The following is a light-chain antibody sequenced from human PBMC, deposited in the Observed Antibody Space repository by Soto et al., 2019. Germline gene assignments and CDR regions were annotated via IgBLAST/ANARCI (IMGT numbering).Light chain of an antibody. CDR3: ISYTSSSTPYV. CDR1: SSDVGGYNY. CDR2: EVS. V-gene: IGLV2-14*01. J-gene: IGLJ1*01. Sequence: SALSQPASVSGSPRQSITISCTGTSSDVGGYNYVSWYQQHPGKAPKLMIYEVSNRPSGVSNRFSGSKSGNTASLTISGLQAEDEADYYCISYTSSSTPYVFGTGTKVTVL.